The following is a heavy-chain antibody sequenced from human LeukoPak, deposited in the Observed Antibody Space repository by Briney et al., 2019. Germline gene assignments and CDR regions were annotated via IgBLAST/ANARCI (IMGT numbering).Heavy chain of an antibody. V-gene: IGHV4-34*01. CDR1: GGSFSGYY. Sequence: SETLSLTCAVYGGSFSGYYWSWLRQPPGKGLEWVGEINHSGSTNYNPSHKSRVTISVDTSKTQFSLKLSSVTAADTAVYYCARGRLRITMIVVVITTNAFDIWGQGTMVTVSS. J-gene: IGHJ3*02. CDR2: INHSGST. CDR3: ARGRLRITMIVVVITTNAFDI. D-gene: IGHD3-22*01.